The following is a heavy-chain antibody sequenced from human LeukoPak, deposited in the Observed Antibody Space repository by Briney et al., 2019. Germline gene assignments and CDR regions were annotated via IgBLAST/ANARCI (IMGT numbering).Heavy chain of an antibody. J-gene: IGHJ4*02. CDR2: IYYSGST. Sequence: KPSETLSLTCTVSGGSISSYYWSWIRQPPGKGLEWIGYIYYSGSTNYNPSLKSRVTISVDTSKNQFSLKLSSVTAADTAVYYCAREYSSGYRRVLDYFDYWGQGTLVTVSS. D-gene: IGHD3-22*01. CDR3: AREYSSGYRRVLDYFDY. V-gene: IGHV4-59*01. CDR1: GGSISSYY.